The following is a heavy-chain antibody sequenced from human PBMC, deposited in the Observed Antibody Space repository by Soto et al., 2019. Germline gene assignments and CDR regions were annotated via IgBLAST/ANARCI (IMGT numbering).Heavy chain of an antibody. CDR1: GYTLTEFS. CDR2: FDPEDGET. V-gene: IGHV1-24*01. J-gene: IGHJ4*02. D-gene: IGHD3-3*01. Sequence: ASVKVSCKVSGYTLTEFSMHLVRQAPGKGLEWMGGFDPEDGETIYAQKFQGRVTMTEDTSTDTAYMELSSLRSEDTAVYYCATGFFGVVIYFDYWGQGTLVTVSS. CDR3: ATGFFGVVIYFDY.